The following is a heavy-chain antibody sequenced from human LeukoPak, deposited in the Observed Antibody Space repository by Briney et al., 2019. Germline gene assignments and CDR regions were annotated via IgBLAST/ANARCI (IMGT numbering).Heavy chain of an antibody. D-gene: IGHD3-22*01. CDR2: IYTSGST. CDR1: GNSISSGDYY. CDR3: ARSDYYYDSSGYFFYFDY. Sequence: SETLSLTCTVSGNSISSGDYYWSWIRQPAGKGLEWIGRIYTSGSTNYNPSLKSRVTISVDTSKNQFSLKLSSVTAADTAVYYCARSDYYYDSSGYFFYFDYWGQGTLVTVSS. J-gene: IGHJ4*02. V-gene: IGHV4-61*02.